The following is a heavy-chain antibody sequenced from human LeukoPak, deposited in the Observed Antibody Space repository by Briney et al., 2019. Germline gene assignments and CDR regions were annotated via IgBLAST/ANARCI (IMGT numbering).Heavy chain of an antibody. Sequence: NPSETLSLTCTVSGGSISSYYWSWIRQPPGKGLEWIGYIYYSGSTSYNPSLKSRVTISVDTSKNQFSLKLSSVTAADTAVYYCARHGGSTWYSMGVDPWGQGTRVTVSS. V-gene: IGHV4-59*08. CDR3: ARHGGSTWYSMGVDP. CDR1: GGSISSYY. CDR2: IYYSGST. J-gene: IGHJ5*02. D-gene: IGHD6-13*01.